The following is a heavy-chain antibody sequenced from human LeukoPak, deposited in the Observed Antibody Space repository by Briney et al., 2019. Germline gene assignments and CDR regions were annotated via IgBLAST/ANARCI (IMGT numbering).Heavy chain of an antibody. CDR1: GFTSSDYW. CDR2: FKNDGSSA. CDR3: ARLTRVGYNSYVY. J-gene: IGHJ1*01. V-gene: IGHV3-74*01. D-gene: IGHD5-24*01. Sequence: GGSLRLSCAVSGFTSSDYWMHWVRQALGKGLVWVSRFKNDGSSATYADSVKGRFTISRDEAKNTLYLQMNSLRVEDTAVYYCARLTRVGYNSYVYWGQGTLVTVSS.